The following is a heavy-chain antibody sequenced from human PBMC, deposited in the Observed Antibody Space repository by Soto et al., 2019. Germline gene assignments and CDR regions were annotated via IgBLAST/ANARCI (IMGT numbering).Heavy chain of an antibody. Sequence: QVQLQESGPGLVKPSGTLSLTCTVSNASISSRKWWTWVRQTPGKGLEWIGDIYHSGSINHNPSLKSRVTMSVDKSTNQFSLKMTSVTAADTAVYYCASKFGELLADAVDIWGQGTVVTVSS. CDR3: ASKFGELLADAVDI. CDR2: IYHSGSI. CDR1: NASISSRKW. D-gene: IGHD3-10*01. J-gene: IGHJ3*02. V-gene: IGHV4-4*02.